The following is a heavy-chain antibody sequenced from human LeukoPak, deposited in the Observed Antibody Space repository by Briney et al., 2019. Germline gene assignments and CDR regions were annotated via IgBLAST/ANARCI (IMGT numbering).Heavy chain of an antibody. CDR2: IYPGDSDT. CDR1: GYIFSSYW. Sequence: PGESLKISCKGSGYIFSSYWIGWVRQMPGKGLEWMGIIYPGDSDTRYRSSFQGQVTISADKSINTAYLQWSSLKASDTAMYYCAIRGRAPGDSAPFLGGQGTLVTVSS. V-gene: IGHV5-51*01. D-gene: IGHD3-10*01. CDR3: AIRGRAPGDSAPFL. J-gene: IGHJ4*02.